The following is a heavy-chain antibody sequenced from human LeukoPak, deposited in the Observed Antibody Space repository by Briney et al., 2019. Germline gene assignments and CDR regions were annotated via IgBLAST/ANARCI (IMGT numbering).Heavy chain of an antibody. J-gene: IGHJ4*02. Sequence: SQTLSLTCAISGDSVSSNSAGWNWIRQSPSRGLEWLGRTYYRSKWLNDYAVSLKSRITVNPDTSKNQFSLQLNSVTPEDTAVYYCARAGGEGVDHWGQGTLVTVSS. CDR2: TYYRSKWLN. CDR1: GDSVSSNSAG. CDR3: ARAGGEGVDH. V-gene: IGHV6-1*01. D-gene: IGHD3-16*01.